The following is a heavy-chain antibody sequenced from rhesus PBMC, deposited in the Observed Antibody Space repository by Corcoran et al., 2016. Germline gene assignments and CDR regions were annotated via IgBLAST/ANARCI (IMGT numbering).Heavy chain of an antibody. D-gene: IGHD5-12*01. CDR3: TRGGYSYSPSSHFDY. CDR1: GFTFSSYD. Sequence: EVQLVESGGGLVQPGGSLRLSCAASGFTFSSYDMSWVRQAPGKGLEWVSYISYTGKTINYADSGKGRFTISRDNAKNSLSLQMSSLRAEDTAVYYCTRGGYSYSPSSHFDYWGQGVLVTVSS. J-gene: IGHJ4*01. CDR2: ISYTGKTI. V-gene: IGHV3-136*01.